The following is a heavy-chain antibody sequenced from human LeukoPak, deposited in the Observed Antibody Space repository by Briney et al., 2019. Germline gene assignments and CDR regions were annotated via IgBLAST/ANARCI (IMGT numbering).Heavy chain of an antibody. V-gene: IGHV4-39*01. D-gene: IGHD4-17*01. CDR2: SDYSGSK. CDR3: AKDFGDFRTDY. J-gene: IGHJ4*02. CDR1: GGSISRSGYY. Sequence: SETLSLTCTVSGGSISRSGYYWAWIRQPPGKGLEWIASSDYSGSKTYNPSLTSRVTVSVDTSKNEFFLTLTSVTAADTAVYYCAKDFGDFRTDYWGQGTLVTVSS.